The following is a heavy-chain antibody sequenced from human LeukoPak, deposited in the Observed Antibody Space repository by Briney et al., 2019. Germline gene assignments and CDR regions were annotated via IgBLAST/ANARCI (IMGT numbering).Heavy chain of an antibody. CDR2: ISWNSGSI. CDR3: AKGGYSYGKYYFDY. Sequence: SLRLSCAASGFTFDDYAMHWVRQAPGKGLEWVLGISWNSGSIGYADSVKGRFTISRDNAKNSLYLQMNSLRAEDTALYYCAKGGYSYGKYYFDYWGQGTLVTVSS. CDR1: GFTFDDYA. D-gene: IGHD5-18*01. J-gene: IGHJ4*02. V-gene: IGHV3-9*01.